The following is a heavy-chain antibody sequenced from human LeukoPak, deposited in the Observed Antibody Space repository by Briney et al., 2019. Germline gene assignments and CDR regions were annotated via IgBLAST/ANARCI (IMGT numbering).Heavy chain of an antibody. V-gene: IGHV1-69*13. CDR1: GGTFSSYA. CDR3: ARATYGDYFSIVY. J-gene: IGHJ4*02. Sequence: SVKVSCKASGGTFSSYAISWVRQAPGQGLEWMGGVIIIFGTANYAQKFQGRVTITADESTSTAYMELSSLRSEDTAVYYCARATYGDYFSIVYWLQGTLVTVSS. D-gene: IGHD4-17*01. CDR2: VIIIFGTA.